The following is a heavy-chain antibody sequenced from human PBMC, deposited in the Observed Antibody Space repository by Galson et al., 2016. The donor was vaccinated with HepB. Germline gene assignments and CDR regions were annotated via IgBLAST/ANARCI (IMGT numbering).Heavy chain of an antibody. CDR1: GFTLSDSA. Sequence: SLRLSCAASGFTLSDSAIHWVRQAPGKGLEWVAVTSGDDDNKYFAESVKGRFTLSRDNAKNTLYLQMNSLRPEDTAVYYCARVQYHDLWCGYGSTEVKYFYYGLDVWGQGTTVIVSS. CDR3: ARVQYHDLWCGYGSTEVKYFYYGLDV. J-gene: IGHJ6*02. D-gene: IGHD3-3*01. V-gene: IGHV3-30-3*01. CDR2: TSGDDDNK.